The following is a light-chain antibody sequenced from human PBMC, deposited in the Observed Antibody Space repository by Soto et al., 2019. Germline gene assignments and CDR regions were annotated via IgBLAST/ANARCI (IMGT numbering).Light chain of an antibody. J-gene: IGLJ2*01. V-gene: IGLV2-14*01. CDR1: SNDVGGYNY. Sequence: QSALTQPASVSGSPGQSITISCTGTSNDVGGYNYVSWHQQHPGKAPKLMIYDVSNRPSGVSNRFSGSKSGNTASLTISGLQAEDEADYYCSSHTTSNTVIFGGGTKLTVL. CDR2: DVS. CDR3: SSHTTSNTVI.